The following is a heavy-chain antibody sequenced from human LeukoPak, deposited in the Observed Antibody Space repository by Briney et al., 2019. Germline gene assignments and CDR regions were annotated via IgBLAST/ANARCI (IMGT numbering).Heavy chain of an antibody. J-gene: IGHJ4*02. Sequence: GGSLRLSCAASVFTFSNYWMHWVRQAPGKRLVWVSRINSDGSSPSHADSVKGRFTISRDNVKNTLYLQMNSLRAEDAAVYYCARDRGWGDYLFDYWGQGTLVTVSS. V-gene: IGHV3-74*01. CDR3: ARDRGWGDYLFDY. D-gene: IGHD4-17*01. CDR2: INSDGSSP. CDR1: VFTFSNYW.